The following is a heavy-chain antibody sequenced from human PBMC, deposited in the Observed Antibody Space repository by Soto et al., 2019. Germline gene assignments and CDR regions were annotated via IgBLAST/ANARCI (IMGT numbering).Heavy chain of an antibody. CDR3: ARGGIVVVPAAMYYYYGMDV. Sequence: QVQLVQSGAEVKKPGASVKVSCKASGYTFTGYYMHWVRQAPGQGLEWMGWINPNSGGTNYAQKFQGWVTMTRDTSISTAYRELSRLRADDTAVYYCARGGIVVVPAAMYYYYGMDVWGQGTTVTVSS. J-gene: IGHJ6*02. V-gene: IGHV1-2*04. D-gene: IGHD2-2*01. CDR2: INPNSGGT. CDR1: GYTFTGYY.